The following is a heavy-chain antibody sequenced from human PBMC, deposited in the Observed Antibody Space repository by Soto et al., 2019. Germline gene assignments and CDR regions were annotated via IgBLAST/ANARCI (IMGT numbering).Heavy chain of an antibody. CDR1: GGSISPYY. V-gene: IGHV4-59*04. J-gene: IGHJ3*02. CDR3: AKGGSGSYSNAFDI. CDR2: IYYSGST. Sequence: SETLSLTCTVSGGSISPYYWSWIRQPPGKGLEWIGCIYYSGSTYYNPSLKSRVTISVDTSKNQFSLKLSSVTAADTAVYYCAKGGSGSYSNAFDIWGQGTMVTVSS. D-gene: IGHD3-10*01.